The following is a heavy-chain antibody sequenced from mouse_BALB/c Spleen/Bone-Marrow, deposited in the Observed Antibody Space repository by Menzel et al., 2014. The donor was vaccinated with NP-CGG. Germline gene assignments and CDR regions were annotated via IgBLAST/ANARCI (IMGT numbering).Heavy chain of an antibody. CDR3: ARERGNDYDGFAY. CDR2: IYPGDGDT. Sequence: QVQLQQSGAELARPGASVKLSCKASGYTFTSYWMQWVKQRPGQGLEWIGAIYPGDGDTGYTQKFKGKATLTADKSSSTAYMQLSSLASEDSAVYYCARERGNDYDGFAYWGQGTLVTVSA. J-gene: IGHJ3*01. CDR1: GYTFTSYW. D-gene: IGHD2-4*01. V-gene: IGHV1-87*01.